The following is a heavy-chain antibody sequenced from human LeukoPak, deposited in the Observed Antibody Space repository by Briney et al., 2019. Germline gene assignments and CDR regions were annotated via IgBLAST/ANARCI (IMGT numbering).Heavy chain of an antibody. CDR3: ARGTAGAYDY. V-gene: IGHV3-9*01. CDR2: ISWNSGSI. J-gene: IGHJ4*02. D-gene: IGHD4/OR15-4a*01. Sequence: GGSLRLSCAASGFTFDDYAMLWVRQAPGKGLEWVSGISWNSGSIGYADSVKGRFTISRDNAKNSLYLQMNSLRAEDTALYYCARGTAGAYDYWGQGTLVTVSS. CDR1: GFTFDDYA.